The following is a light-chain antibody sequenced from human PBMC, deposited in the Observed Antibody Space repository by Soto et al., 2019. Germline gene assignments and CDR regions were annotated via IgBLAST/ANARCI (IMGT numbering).Light chain of an antibody. CDR3: QQLNSYPIT. J-gene: IGKJ5*01. Sequence: DIQMTQSPSTLSGSLGDRVTITCRASQGIRNDLAWYQQKPGKAPKLLIYAASTLQSGVPSRFSGSGSGTEFTLTISRLQPEDFATYYCQQLNSYPITFGQGTRLEIK. V-gene: IGKV1-9*01. CDR1: QGIRND. CDR2: AAS.